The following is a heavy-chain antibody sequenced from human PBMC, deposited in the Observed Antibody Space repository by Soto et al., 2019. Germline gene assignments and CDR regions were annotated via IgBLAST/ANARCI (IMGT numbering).Heavy chain of an antibody. Sequence: SETLSLTCSVSGGSVSSGSYYWSWIRQPPGKGLEWIGYIYYSGSTNYNPSLKSRVTISVDTSKNQFSLKLSSVTAADTAVYYWASWIQLWQYYFDYWGQGTLVTVSS. D-gene: IGHD5-18*01. CDR3: ASWIQLWQYYFDY. V-gene: IGHV4-61*01. CDR1: GGSVSSGSYY. J-gene: IGHJ4*02. CDR2: IYYSGST.